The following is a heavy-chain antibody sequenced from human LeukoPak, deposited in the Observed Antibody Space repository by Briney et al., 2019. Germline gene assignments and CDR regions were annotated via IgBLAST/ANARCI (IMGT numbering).Heavy chain of an antibody. CDR2: IYYSGST. Sequence: SETLSLTCTVSGGSISSYYWSWIRQPPGKGLEWIGYIYYSGSTNYNPSLKSRVTISVDTSKNQFSLKLSSVTAADTAMYYCARVGVGATGAYFFDYWGQGTLVTVSS. CDR1: GGSISSYY. J-gene: IGHJ4*02. D-gene: IGHD1-26*01. V-gene: IGHV4-59*12. CDR3: ARVGVGATGAYFFDY.